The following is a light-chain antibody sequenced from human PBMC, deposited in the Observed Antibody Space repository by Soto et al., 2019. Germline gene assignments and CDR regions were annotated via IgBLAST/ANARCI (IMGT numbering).Light chain of an antibody. J-gene: IGKJ1*01. CDR2: DAS. V-gene: IGKV3-15*01. CDR1: QTVSRN. CDR3: QQYNNWLWT. Sequence: EIVMTQSPATLFVSPGERATLSCRASQTVSRNVAWYQKKPGQAPRLLIHDASTRATGISVRFSGSGSGTEFTLTISSLQSEDFAVYYCQQYNNWLWTFGQGTKVEIK.